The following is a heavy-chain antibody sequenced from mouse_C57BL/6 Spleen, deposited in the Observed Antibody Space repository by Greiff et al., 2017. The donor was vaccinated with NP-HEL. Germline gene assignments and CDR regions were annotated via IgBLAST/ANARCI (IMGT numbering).Heavy chain of an antibody. D-gene: IGHD1-2*01. Sequence: QVQLQQPGAELVMPGASVKLSCKASGYTFTSYWMHWVKQRPGQGLEWIGAIGTCDSYTNYNQKFKGKSTLTVDKSSSTAYMQLSSLHSADAAVYYCARRTTALDDWGKGTTLTVAS. CDR1: GYTFTSYW. CDR2: IGTCDSYT. J-gene: IGHJ2*01. V-gene: IGHV1-69*01. CDR3: ARRTTALDD.